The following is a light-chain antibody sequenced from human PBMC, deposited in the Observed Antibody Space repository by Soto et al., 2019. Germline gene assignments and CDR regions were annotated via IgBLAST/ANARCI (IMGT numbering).Light chain of an antibody. CDR1: QSITTW. CDR3: SQDKGFTPLT. Sequence: IQMTQSPATVSAYVGDSVTITCRASQSITTWLAWYQQRPGKAPKLLIYVVSSLQSGVPSRFSGSGSGTDFTLTINSLQPDDFAACYCSQDKGFTPLTFG. J-gene: IGKJ1*01. CDR2: VVS. V-gene: IGKV1-5*01.